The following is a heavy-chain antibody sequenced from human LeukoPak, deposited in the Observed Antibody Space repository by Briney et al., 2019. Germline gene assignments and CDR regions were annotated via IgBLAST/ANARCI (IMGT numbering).Heavy chain of an antibody. CDR2: FDIEDEKR. J-gene: IGHJ4*02. D-gene: IGHD3-16*01. V-gene: IGHV1-24*01. CDR3: TTEYMTSAWRWGY. CDR1: GHTLTELS. Sequence: ASVKVSCKVSGHTLTELSVHWVRQAPGKGLEWLGGFDIEDEKRWYERKFRGRVTVTEDTSIDTAYMELSGLTSDDTAVYFCTTEYMTSAWRWGYWGQGTLVVVSS.